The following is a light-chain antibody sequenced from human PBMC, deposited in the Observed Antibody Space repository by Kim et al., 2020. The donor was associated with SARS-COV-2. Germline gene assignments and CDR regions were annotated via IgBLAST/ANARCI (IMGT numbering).Light chain of an antibody. J-gene: IGKJ2*01. Sequence: LSPGDRATLSCTASQSVTSTHLGWLQQKPGQAPRLLIYAASSRATGIPDRFSGSGSGTDFTLTISRLEPEDFAVYYCQQYGSSPYTFGQGTKLEI. CDR3: QQYGSSPYT. CDR2: AAS. V-gene: IGKV3-20*01. CDR1: QSVTSTH.